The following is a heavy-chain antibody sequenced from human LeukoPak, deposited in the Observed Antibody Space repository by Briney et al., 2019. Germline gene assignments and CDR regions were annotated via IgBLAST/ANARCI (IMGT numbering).Heavy chain of an antibody. D-gene: IGHD6-19*01. Sequence: GASVNVSCKASGYTFTSYGISWVRQAPPQGLDGMGWSSAYNGKSNYEHNLQGRGTITTDTSTSTAYIQPQSLISADTAVYYCARAPQWLVPYWDYWGQGTLVTVSS. J-gene: IGHJ4*02. V-gene: IGHV1-18*01. CDR3: ARAPQWLVPYWDY. CDR1: GYTFTSYG. CDR2: SSAYNGKS.